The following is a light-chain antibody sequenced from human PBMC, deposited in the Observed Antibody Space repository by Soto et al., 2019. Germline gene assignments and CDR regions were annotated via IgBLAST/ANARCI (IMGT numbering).Light chain of an antibody. Sequence: EIVLIQSPATLSLSPGERATLSCRASQSVSSNLAWYQQNPGQAPRLLIFDASSRATGIPARFSGSGSGTEFTLTISSLQSEDFAVYYCEQYNNWPHAFGGGTKVDIK. CDR1: QSVSSN. J-gene: IGKJ4*01. V-gene: IGKV3D-15*01. CDR2: DAS. CDR3: EQYNNWPHA.